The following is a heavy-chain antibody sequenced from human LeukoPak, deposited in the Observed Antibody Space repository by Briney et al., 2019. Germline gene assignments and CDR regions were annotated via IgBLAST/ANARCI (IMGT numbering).Heavy chain of an antibody. CDR1: GFTFSGSA. CDR3: MTTVVIPFDY. D-gene: IGHD4-23*01. J-gene: IGHJ4*02. CDR2: IRSKANSYAT. V-gene: IGHV3-73*01. Sequence: PGGSLRLSCAASGFTFSGSAMHWVRQASGKGLEWVGRIRSKANSYATAYAASVKGRFTISRDDSKNTAYLQMNSLKTEDTAVYYCMTTVVIPFDYWGQGTLVTVSS.